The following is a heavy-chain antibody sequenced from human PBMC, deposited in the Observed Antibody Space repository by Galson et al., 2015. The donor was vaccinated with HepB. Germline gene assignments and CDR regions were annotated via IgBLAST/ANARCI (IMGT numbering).Heavy chain of an antibody. D-gene: IGHD6-19*01. CDR2: ISSSGTYI. Sequence: SLRLSCAASGFTFSSYNINWVRQAPGKGLEWVSSISSSGTYIYYADSVKGRFTISRDNARNSLSLQMNSLRAEDTAVYYCAREERLSGWYEFQDYYYYYYMDVWGKGTTVTVSS. CDR3: AREERLSGWYEFQDYYYYYYMDV. CDR1: GFTFSSYN. J-gene: IGHJ6*03. V-gene: IGHV3-21*01.